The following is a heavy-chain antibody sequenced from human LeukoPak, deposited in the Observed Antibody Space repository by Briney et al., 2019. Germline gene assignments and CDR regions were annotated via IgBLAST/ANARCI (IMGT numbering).Heavy chain of an antibody. J-gene: IGHJ6*04. V-gene: IGHV1-3*01. CDR3: ARGGTLYSSSWDTFYYYGMDV. D-gene: IGHD6-13*01. CDR2: INAGNGNT. Sequence: ASVKVSCKASGHTFTSYAMHWVRQAPGQRLEWMGWINAGNGNTKYSQKFQGRVTITRDTSASTAYMELSSLRSEDTAVYYCARGGTLYSSSWDTFYYYGMDVWGKGTTVTVSS. CDR1: GHTFTSYA.